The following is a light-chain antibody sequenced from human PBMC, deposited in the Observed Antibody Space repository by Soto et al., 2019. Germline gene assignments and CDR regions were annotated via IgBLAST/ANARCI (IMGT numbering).Light chain of an antibody. CDR2: MAS. Sequence: EIVVTQSPLSLPVILGGSASISCRSSQSLLHSNGFNYLDWYLQRPGQSPQLLIYMASSRASGVPDRFSGSGSGTDFTLTITRVEAEDVGIYYCMQAVQTPWSFGQGTKVDIK. V-gene: IGKV2-28*01. CDR3: MQAVQTPWS. J-gene: IGKJ1*01. CDR1: QSLLHSNGFNY.